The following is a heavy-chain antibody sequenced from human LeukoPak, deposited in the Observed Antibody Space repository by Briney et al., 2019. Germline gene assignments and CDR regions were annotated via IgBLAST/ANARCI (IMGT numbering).Heavy chain of an antibody. D-gene: IGHD3-22*01. CDR3: ARGGRGSAAVVAPRSFDI. CDR2: ISGSGGST. V-gene: IGHV3-23*01. CDR1: GFTFSSYA. Sequence: GGSLRLSCAASGFTFSSYAMSWVRQAPGKGLEWVSAISGSGGSTYYADSVKGRFIISRDISKNTLYLQMNSLRAEDSALYYCARGGRGSAAVVAPRSFDIWGQGTMVTVSS. J-gene: IGHJ3*02.